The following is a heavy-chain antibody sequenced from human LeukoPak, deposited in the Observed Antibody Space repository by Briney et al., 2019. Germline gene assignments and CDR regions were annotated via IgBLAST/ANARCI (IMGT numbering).Heavy chain of an antibody. CDR2: INPNSGGT. J-gene: IGHJ4*02. Sequence: ASVKVSCKASGYTFTGYYMHWVRQAPGQGLEWMGWINPNSGGTNYAQKFQGRVTMTRDTSISTAYMELSRLRSDDTAVYYCARGAPYYYDSSGYRFDYWGQGTLVTVYS. CDR3: ARGAPYYYDSSGYRFDY. CDR1: GYTFTGYY. D-gene: IGHD3-22*01. V-gene: IGHV1-2*02.